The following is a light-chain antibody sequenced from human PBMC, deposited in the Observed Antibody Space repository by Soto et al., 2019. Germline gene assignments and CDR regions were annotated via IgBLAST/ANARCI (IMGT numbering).Light chain of an antibody. CDR2: AAS. CDR1: QDIGND. Sequence: ATQMTQSPSSLSASVVDRVTITCRASQDIGNDLGWYQQKPGKAPNLLIYAASSLQSGVPSRFSGSGSGTDFTLTISSLQPEDCATYYCLQDYNSPPTFAPGTRVEIK. CDR3: LQDYNSPPT. J-gene: IGKJ1*01. V-gene: IGKV1-6*01.